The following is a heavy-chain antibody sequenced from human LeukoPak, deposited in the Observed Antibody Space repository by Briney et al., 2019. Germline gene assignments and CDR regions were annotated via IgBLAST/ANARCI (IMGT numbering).Heavy chain of an antibody. CDR1: GYTFTSYA. CDR2: ISAGNGNT. CDR3: ARGRMVRGAPPDY. J-gene: IGHJ4*02. D-gene: IGHD3-10*01. Sequence: ASVKVSCKASGYTFTSYAMHWVRQAPGQRLEWMGWISAGNGNTKYSQKFQGRVTITRDTSASTAYMELNSLRSEDTAVYYCARGRMVRGAPPDYWGQGTLVTVSS. V-gene: IGHV1-3*01.